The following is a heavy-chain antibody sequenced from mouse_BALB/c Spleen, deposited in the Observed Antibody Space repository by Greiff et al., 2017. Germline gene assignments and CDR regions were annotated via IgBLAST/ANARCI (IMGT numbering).Heavy chain of an antibody. J-gene: IGHJ2*01. Sequence: QVQLQQSGAELARPGASVKLSCKASGYTFTSYWMQWVKQRPGQGLEWIGAIYPGDGDTRYTQKFKGKATLTADKSSSTAYMQLSSLASEDSAVYYCARSRDVDYWGQGTTLTVSS. V-gene: IGHV1-87*01. D-gene: IGHD3-3*01. CDR3: ARSRDVDY. CDR2: IYPGDGDT. CDR1: GYTFTSYW.